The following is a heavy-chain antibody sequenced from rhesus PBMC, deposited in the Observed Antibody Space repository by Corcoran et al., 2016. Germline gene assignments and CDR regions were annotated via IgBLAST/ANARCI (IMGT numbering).Heavy chain of an antibody. CDR3: ARRGCTGSGCYDY. D-gene: IGHD2-21*01. J-gene: IGHJ4*01. CDR1: GFSISTSGMG. V-gene: IGHV2-174*01. CDR2: TYWDDDK. Sequence: QVTLKESGPALVKPTQTLTLTCTFSGFSISTSGMGVGWIRQPPGKALEWLALTYWDDDKDYSTSLKSRLTSSKDTSKNQVVLTMTNMAPVDTATYYCARRGCTGSGCYDYWGQGVLVTVSS.